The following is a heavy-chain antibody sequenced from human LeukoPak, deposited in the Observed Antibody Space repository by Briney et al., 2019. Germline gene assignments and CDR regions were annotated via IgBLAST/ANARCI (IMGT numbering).Heavy chain of an antibody. V-gene: IGHV1-18*01. J-gene: IGHJ4*02. D-gene: IGHD3-16*02. Sequence: GASVKVSCKASGYTFTSYGISWVRPAPGQGLEWMGWISAYNGNTNYAQKLQGRVTMTTDTSTSTAYMELRSLRSDDTAVYYCARVGIMITFGGVIGNDYWGQGTLVTVSS. CDR3: ARVGIMITFGGVIGNDY. CDR2: ISAYNGNT. CDR1: GYTFTSYG.